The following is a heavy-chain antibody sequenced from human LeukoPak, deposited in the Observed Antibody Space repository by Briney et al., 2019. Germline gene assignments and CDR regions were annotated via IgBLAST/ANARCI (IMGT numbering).Heavy chain of an antibody. D-gene: IGHD2-2*01. V-gene: IGHV4-38-2*02. Sequence: SETLSLTCTVSGYSISSGYYWGWIRQPPGKGLEWIGSMYSSGSTYYNPSLKSRVTISVDTSKNQFSLKLSSVTAADTAVYYCARGPPDCSSTSCYAFDAFDIWGQGTMVTVSS. CDR1: GYSISSGYY. J-gene: IGHJ3*02. CDR2: MYSSGST. CDR3: ARGPPDCSSTSCYAFDAFDI.